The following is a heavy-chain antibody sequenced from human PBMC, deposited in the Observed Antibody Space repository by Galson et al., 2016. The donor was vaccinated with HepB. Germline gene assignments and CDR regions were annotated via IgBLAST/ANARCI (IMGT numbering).Heavy chain of an antibody. D-gene: IGHD1-14*01. CDR1: GYTFNTYN. Sequence: SVKVSCKASGYTFNTYNMHWVRQAPGQGLEWMGIIQPSGGNTIYAQKFQDRITMTRDTSTSTVYMELISLRSEDTAVYYCARELDHSFYFDYWGQGTLLTASS. CDR2: IQPSGGNT. J-gene: IGHJ4*02. CDR3: ARELDHSFYFDY. V-gene: IGHV1-46*02.